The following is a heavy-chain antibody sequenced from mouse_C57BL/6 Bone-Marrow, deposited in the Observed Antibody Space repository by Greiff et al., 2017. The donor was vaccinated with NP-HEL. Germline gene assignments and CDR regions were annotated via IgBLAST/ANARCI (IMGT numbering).Heavy chain of an antibody. CDR2: FHPYNDDT. J-gene: IGHJ3*01. CDR3: ARGVYYYGSSFWFAY. Sequence: QVQLQESGAELVKPGASVKMSCKASGYTFTTYPIEWMKQNHGKSLEWIGNFHPYNDDTKYNEKFKGKATLTVEKSSSTVYLELSRLTSDDSAVYYCARGVYYYGSSFWFAYWGQGTLVTVSA. V-gene: IGHV1-47*01. D-gene: IGHD1-1*01. CDR1: GYTFTTYP.